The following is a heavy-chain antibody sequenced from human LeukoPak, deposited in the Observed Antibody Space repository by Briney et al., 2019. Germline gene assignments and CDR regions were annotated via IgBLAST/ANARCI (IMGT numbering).Heavy chain of an antibody. V-gene: IGHV4-4*02. CDR3: AREYIAAAGLIDY. CDR1: GGSISSNKW. CDR2: IYTSGST. D-gene: IGHD6-13*01. J-gene: IGHJ4*02. Sequence: PSETLSLTCAVSGGSISSNKWWSWVRQPPGKGLEWIGRIYTSGSTNYNPSLKSRVTMSVDTSKNQFSLKLSSVTAADTAVYYCAREYIAAAGLIDYWGQGTLVTVSS.